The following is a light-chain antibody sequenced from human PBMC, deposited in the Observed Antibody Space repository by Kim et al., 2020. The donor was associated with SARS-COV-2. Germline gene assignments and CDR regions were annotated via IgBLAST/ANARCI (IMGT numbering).Light chain of an antibody. J-gene: IGKJ2*01. CDR2: AAS. CDR3: QQLNSYPPT. Sequence: IQLTQSPSSLSASVGDRVTITCRTSQGISGYLAWFQQQPGKAPKLLIYAASTLQGGVPSRFSGSGSGTEFTLTIGSLQPEDFATYYCQQLNSYPPTIGQGTKLEI. V-gene: IGKV1-9*01. CDR1: QGISGY.